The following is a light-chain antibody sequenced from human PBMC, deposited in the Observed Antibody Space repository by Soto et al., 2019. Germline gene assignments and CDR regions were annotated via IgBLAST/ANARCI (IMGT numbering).Light chain of an antibody. V-gene: IGKV1-39*01. J-gene: IGKJ4*01. CDR2: AAS. CDR1: QSISSY. Sequence: QMTQSPSSLSACVGDTVTITCRASQSISSYLNWYQQKPGKAPKLLIYAASSLQSGVPSRFSGSGSGTGFTLTISSLQPEDFATYYCQQSYSTPLPFGGGTK. CDR3: QQSYSTPLP.